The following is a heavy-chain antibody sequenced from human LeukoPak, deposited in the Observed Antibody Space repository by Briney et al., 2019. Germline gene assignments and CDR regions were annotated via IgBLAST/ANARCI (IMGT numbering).Heavy chain of an antibody. CDR1: GFTFRDYG. CDR2: IRSDGGPK. Sequence: GGSLRLSCAASGFTFRDYGMHWVRQAPGKGLQWVASIRSDGGPKYYADSVKGRFTISRDNSKNTLYLQMNSLRAEDTAVFYCGGNSAAPRDYYFYMDVWGKGTTVTVSS. CDR3: GGNSAAPRDYYFYMDV. D-gene: IGHD6-6*01. V-gene: IGHV3-30*02. J-gene: IGHJ6*03.